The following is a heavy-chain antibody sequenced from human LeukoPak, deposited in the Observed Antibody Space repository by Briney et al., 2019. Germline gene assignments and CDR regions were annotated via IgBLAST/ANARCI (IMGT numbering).Heavy chain of an antibody. J-gene: IGHJ4*02. D-gene: IGHD3-10*01. CDR3: ATAYRGITPVRGIYYFDY. Sequence: PGGSLRLSCAASGFTFSSYSMNWVRQAPGKGLEWVSYISSSSSTIYYADSVKGRFTISRDNAKNSLYLQMNSLRDEDTAVDYSATAYRGITPVRGIYYFDYWGQGTLVTVSS. V-gene: IGHV3-48*02. CDR2: ISSSSSTI. CDR1: GFTFSSYS.